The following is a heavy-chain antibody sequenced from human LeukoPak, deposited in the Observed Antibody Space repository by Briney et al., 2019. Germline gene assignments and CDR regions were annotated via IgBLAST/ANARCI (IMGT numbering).Heavy chain of an antibody. CDR2: ISGSGGST. D-gene: IGHD2-2*01. J-gene: IGHJ6*04. CDR3: AKAYLYCSSTSCPSGPRYYGMDV. Sequence: GGSLRLSCAASGFTFSSYAMSWVRQAPGKGLEWVSAISGSGGSTYYADSVKGRFTISRDNSKNTLYLQMNSLRAEDTAVYYCAKAYLYCSSTSCPSGPRYYGMDVWGKGPTVTVSS. CDR1: GFTFSSYA. V-gene: IGHV3-23*01.